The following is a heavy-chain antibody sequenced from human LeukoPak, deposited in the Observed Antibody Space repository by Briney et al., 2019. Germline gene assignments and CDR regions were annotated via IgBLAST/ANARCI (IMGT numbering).Heavy chain of an antibody. CDR1: GFTLSSYS. J-gene: IGHJ4*02. CDR2: ITRSSSYI. CDR3: AKSDYYDSSGCFDY. V-gene: IGHV3-21*04. D-gene: IGHD3-22*01. Sequence: GGSLRLSCEASGFTLSSYSMNWVRQAPGKGLEWVSSITRSSSYIYYADSVKGRFTISRDNSKNTLYLQMNSLRAEDTAVYYCAKSDYYDSSGCFDYWGQGTLVTVSS.